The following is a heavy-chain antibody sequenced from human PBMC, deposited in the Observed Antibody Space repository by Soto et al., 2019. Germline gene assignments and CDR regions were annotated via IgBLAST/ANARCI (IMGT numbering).Heavy chain of an antibody. CDR2: INHSGST. CDR3: ASIGTTFDY. CDR1: GGSFSGYY. Sequence: SETLSLTCAVYGGSFSGYYWSWIRQPPGKGLEWIGEINHSGSTNYNPSLKSRVTISVDTSKNQFSLKLSSVTAADTAVYYCASIGTTFDYWGQGTLVTVSS. J-gene: IGHJ4*02. D-gene: IGHD4-17*01. V-gene: IGHV4-34*01.